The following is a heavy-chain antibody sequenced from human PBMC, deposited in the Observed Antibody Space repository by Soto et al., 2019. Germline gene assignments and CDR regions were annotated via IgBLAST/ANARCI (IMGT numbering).Heavy chain of an antibody. D-gene: IGHD2-2*01. V-gene: IGHV5-51*01. CDR1: GDSFTRHW. CDR3: ARQDYSNYRGGMDV. J-gene: IGHJ6*02. CDR2: IYPSDSDI. Sequence: GESLTISCTPSGDSFTRHWIAWVRQMPGKGLEWMGIIYPSDSDIRYRPSFQGQVTISVDKSISTAYLQWSSLKASDTATYYCARQDYSNYRGGMDVWGQGTTVTVSS.